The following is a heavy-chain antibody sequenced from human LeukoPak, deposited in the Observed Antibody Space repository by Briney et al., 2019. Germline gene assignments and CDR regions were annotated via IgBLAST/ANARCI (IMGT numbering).Heavy chain of an antibody. CDR2: ISGSGGST. Sequence: GSLRLSCAASGFTFSSYAMGWVRQAPGKGLEWVSAISGSGGSTYYADSVKGRFTISRDNSKNTLYLQTNSLRAEDTAVYYCAKGVVPAASTYYYYYYGMDVWGKGTTVTVSS. J-gene: IGHJ6*04. V-gene: IGHV3-23*01. D-gene: IGHD2-2*01. CDR3: AKGVVPAASTYYYYYYGMDV. CDR1: GFTFSSYA.